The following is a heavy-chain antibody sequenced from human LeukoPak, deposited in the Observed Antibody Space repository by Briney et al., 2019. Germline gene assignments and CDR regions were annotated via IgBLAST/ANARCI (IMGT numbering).Heavy chain of an antibody. V-gene: IGHV4-39*07. J-gene: IGHJ5*02. CDR1: GGSISSSPYY. CDR3: AKGAGGFSYYNWFDP. CDR2: IYYSGTT. D-gene: IGHD5-18*01. Sequence: SETLSLTCTASGGSISSSPYYWGWIRQPPGKGLEWIGSIYYSGTTHYNPSLESRVTISVGTSKNQFSLKLASVTAADTAIYYCAKGAGGFSYYNWFDPWGQGTLVTVSS.